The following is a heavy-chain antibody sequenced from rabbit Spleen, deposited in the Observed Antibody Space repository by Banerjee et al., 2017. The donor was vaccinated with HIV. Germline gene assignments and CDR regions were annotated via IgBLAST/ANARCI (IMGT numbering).Heavy chain of an antibody. CDR2: IAGSSSDFT. D-gene: IGHD8-1*01. J-gene: IGHJ6*01. V-gene: IGHV1S40*01. CDR1: GFSFSSSDY. Sequence: QSLEVSGGDLVKPGASLTLTCTASGFSFSSSDYMCWVRQAPGKGLEWISCIAGSSSDFTYSATWAKGRFPCSKTSSTTVTLQMTSLTVADTATYFCARDTGSSFSSYGMDLWGPGTLVTVS. CDR3: ARDTGSSFSSYGMDL.